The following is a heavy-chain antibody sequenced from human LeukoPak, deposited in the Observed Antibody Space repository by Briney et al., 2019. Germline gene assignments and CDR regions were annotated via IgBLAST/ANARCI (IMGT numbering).Heavy chain of an antibody. CDR1: GFTFSSYA. J-gene: IGHJ3*02. D-gene: IGHD4-17*01. CDR2: ISGSGGGT. V-gene: IGHV3-23*01. CDR3: AKDRLSDYGAPTDAFDI. Sequence: GGSLRLSCAASGFTFSSYAMSWVRQAPGKGLEWVSAISGSGGGTYYADSVKGRFTISRDNSKNMLWLQMNSLRAEDTAVYYCAKDRLSDYGAPTDAFDIWGQGTMVTVSS.